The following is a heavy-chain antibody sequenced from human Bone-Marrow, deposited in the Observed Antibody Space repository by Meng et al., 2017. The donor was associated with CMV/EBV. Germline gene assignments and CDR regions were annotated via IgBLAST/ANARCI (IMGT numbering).Heavy chain of an antibody. Sequence: SVKVSCKASGGTFSSYAISWVRQAPGQGLEWMGGIIPILGIANYAQKFQGRVTITTDDSTGSTSTVYMELSSLRSEDTAVYYCARVAIFGYYYYGMDVWGQGTTVTVSS. J-gene: IGHJ6*02. CDR3: ARVAIFGYYYYGMDV. V-gene: IGHV1-69*10. D-gene: IGHD3-3*01. CDR2: IIPILGIA. CDR1: GGTFSSYA.